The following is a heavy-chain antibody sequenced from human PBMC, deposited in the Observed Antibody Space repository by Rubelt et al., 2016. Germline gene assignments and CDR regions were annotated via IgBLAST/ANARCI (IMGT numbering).Heavy chain of an antibody. D-gene: IGHD3-10*01. CDR1: GGSFSGYY. Sequence: QVQLQQWGAGLLKPSETLSLTCAVYGGSFSGYYWSWIRQPPGKGLEWIGEINHSGSTNYNPSLKSLVTISVDTSKNQFSLKLSSVTAADTAVYYCARTIPPRDYYGSGSYLNFDYWGQGTLVTVSS. V-gene: IGHV4-34*01. J-gene: IGHJ4*02. CDR3: ARTIPPRDYYGSGSYLNFDY. CDR2: INHSGST.